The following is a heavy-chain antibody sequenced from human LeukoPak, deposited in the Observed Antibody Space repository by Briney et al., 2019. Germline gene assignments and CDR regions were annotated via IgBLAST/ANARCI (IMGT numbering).Heavy chain of an antibody. V-gene: IGHV4-38-2*02. CDR1: GYSIGSGYY. CDR3: ARGMEVLWFGELLPYDY. CDR2: IYHTGST. J-gene: IGHJ4*02. Sequence: SETLSLTCTVSGYSIGSGYYWGWIRQPPGKGLEWIGSIYHTGSTDYNPSLKSRVTVSVDTSKNQFSLKLSSVTAADTAVYYCARGMEVLWFGELLPYDYWGQGTLVTVSS. D-gene: IGHD3-10*01.